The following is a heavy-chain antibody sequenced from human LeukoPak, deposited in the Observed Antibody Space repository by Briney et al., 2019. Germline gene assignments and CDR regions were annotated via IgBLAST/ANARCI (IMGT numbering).Heavy chain of an antibody. CDR2: ICGDCGNT. D-gene: IGHD2-21*01. Sequence: GGSLRLSCAASGFTFSDYGMSWVRQTPGKGLEWVSTICGDCGNTHYADSVKGRFTISRDNSKSTMYLQMNSLRAEDSALYYCARDVGVVMYDYWGQGTLVTVSS. J-gene: IGHJ4*02. CDR3: ARDVGVVMYDY. V-gene: IGHV3-23*01. CDR1: GFTFSDYG.